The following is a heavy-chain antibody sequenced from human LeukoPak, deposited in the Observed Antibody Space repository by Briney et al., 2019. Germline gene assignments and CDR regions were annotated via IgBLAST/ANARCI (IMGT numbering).Heavy chain of an antibody. CDR1: GGTFSSYA. V-gene: IGHV1-69*05. D-gene: IGHD6-13*01. CDR2: IIPIFGTA. CDR3: ARGQDWAAAGTGYYFDY. Sequence: ASVKVSRKASGGTFSSYAISWVRQAPGQGLEWMGRIIPIFGTANYAQEFQGRVTITTDESTGTAYMELSSLRSEDTAVYYCARGQDWAAAGTGYYFDYWGQGTLVTVSS. J-gene: IGHJ4*02.